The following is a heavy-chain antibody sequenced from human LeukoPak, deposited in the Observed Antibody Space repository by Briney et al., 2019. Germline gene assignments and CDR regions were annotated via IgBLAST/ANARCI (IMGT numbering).Heavy chain of an antibody. Sequence: PGESLRLSCTASVSTFSTYPLTWVRQAPAQGLEWVSAISCNSVTIYYADSVKGRFTISRDNSKNTLYPQMYSLRAEDTAVYYCAKILRGPYSFDLWGQGTLVTVSS. CDR3: AKILRGPYSFDL. V-gene: IGHV3-23*01. D-gene: IGHD1-26*01. J-gene: IGHJ4*02. CDR1: VSTFSTYP. CDR2: ISCNSVTI.